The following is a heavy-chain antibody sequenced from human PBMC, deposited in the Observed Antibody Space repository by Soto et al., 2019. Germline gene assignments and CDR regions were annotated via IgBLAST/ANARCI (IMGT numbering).Heavy chain of an antibody. J-gene: IGHJ4*02. V-gene: IGHV4-59*08. CDR2: IHYSGST. D-gene: IGHD3-16*01. CDR1: GGSISSYY. CDR3: ARRWGDYFDY. Sequence: SETLSLTCTVSGGSISSYYWSWIRQPPGKGLEWIGYIHYSGSTNYNPSLKSRVTISVDTSKNQFSLKLSLKLSSVTAADTAVYYCARRWGDYFDYWGQGTLVTVSS.